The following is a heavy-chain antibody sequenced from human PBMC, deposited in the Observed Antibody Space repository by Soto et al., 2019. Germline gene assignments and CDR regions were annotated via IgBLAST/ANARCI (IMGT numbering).Heavy chain of an antibody. V-gene: IGHV1-2*04. Sequence: ASVKVSCKASGYTFTGYYMHWVRQAPGQGLEWMGWINPNSGGTNYAQKFQGWVTMTRDTSISTAYMELSRLRSDDTAVYYCARGQDILTGYSMGDWGQGTLVTVSS. CDR3: ARGQDILTGYSMGD. J-gene: IGHJ4*02. CDR2: INPNSGGT. CDR1: GYTFTGYY. D-gene: IGHD3-9*01.